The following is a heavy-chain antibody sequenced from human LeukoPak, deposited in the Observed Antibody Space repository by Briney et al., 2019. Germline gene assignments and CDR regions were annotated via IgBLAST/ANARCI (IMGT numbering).Heavy chain of an antibody. J-gene: IGHJ3*02. V-gene: IGHV3-74*01. CDR2: INSDGSSI. Sequence: PGGSLRLSCAASGFTFSSHWMHWVRQAPGKGLVWVSRINSDGSSISYADSVKGRFTISRDNAKNTLYLQMNSPRAEDTAVYYCARDPVYCGGDCYYDAFDIWGQGTMVTVSS. D-gene: IGHD2-21*02. CDR3: ARDPVYCGGDCYYDAFDI. CDR1: GFTFSSHW.